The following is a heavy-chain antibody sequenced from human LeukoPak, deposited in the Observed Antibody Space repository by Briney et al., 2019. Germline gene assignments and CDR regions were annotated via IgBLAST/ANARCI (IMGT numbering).Heavy chain of an antibody. CDR3: ARARRSNYDYVWGSYRSNYFDY. J-gene: IGHJ4*02. D-gene: IGHD3-16*02. CDR2: INHSGST. Sequence: SETLSLTCAVYGGSFSGYYWSWIRQPPGKGLESIGEINHSGSTNYNPSLKSRVTISVDTSKNQFSLKLSSVTAADTAVYYCARARRSNYDYVWGSYRSNYFDYWGQGTLVTVSS. CDR1: GGSFSGYY. V-gene: IGHV4-34*01.